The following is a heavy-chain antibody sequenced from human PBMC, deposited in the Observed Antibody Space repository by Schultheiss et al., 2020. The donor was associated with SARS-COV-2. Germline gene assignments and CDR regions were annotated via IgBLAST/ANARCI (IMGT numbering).Heavy chain of an antibody. CDR2: IYTSGST. CDR3: ARESFYYMDV. CDR1: GGSVSSGSYY. V-gene: IGHV4-61*01. J-gene: IGHJ6*03. Sequence: SETLSLTCTVSGGSVSSGSYYWSWIRQPPGKGLEWIGRIYTSGSTNNNPSLKSRVTMSVDTSKNQFSLKLSSVTAADTAVYYCARESFYYMDVWGKGTTVTVAS.